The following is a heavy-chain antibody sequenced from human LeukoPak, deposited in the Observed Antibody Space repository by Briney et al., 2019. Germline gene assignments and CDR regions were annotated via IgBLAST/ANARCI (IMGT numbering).Heavy chain of an antibody. CDR2: MYYRGTT. CDR3: AREYSRSVVAGSRPDL. D-gene: IGHD2-21*01. Sequence: SETLSLSCSVSGGSISSSSYYWGWIRQSPGKGLEWIGSMYYRGTTYENSSLQSRLTLTVDTSNNQLSLKLTSVTAADTAVYYCAREYSRSVVAGSRPDLWGQGLLVTVSS. J-gene: IGHJ5*02. V-gene: IGHV4-39*02. CDR1: GGSISSSSYY.